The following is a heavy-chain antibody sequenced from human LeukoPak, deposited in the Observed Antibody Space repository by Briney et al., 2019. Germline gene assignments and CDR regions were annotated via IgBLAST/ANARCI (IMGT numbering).Heavy chain of an antibody. CDR3: AKEKGDLEWLSQEPANSFDY. J-gene: IGHJ4*02. CDR1: GFTFSSYA. CDR2: TSYDGSNK. D-gene: IGHD3-3*01. Sequence: QPGGSLRLSCAASGFTFSSYAMHWVRQAPGKGLEWVAVTSYDGSNKYYADSVKGRFTISRDNSKNTLYLQMNSLRAEDTAVYYCAKEKGDLEWLSQEPANSFDYWGQGTLVTVSS. V-gene: IGHV3-30-3*01.